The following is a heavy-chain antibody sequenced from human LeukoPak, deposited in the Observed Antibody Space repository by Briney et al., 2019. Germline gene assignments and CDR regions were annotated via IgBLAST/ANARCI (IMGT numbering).Heavy chain of an antibody. CDR1: GFTLSSFW. CDR3: AKHLTPRLYSSSWYRWFDP. CDR2: IKQDGRER. V-gene: IGHV3-7*03. D-gene: IGHD6-13*01. Sequence: GGSLRLSCATSGFTLSSFWMSWVRQTPGKGLEWVANIKQDGRERYYVDSVKGRFTISRDNSKNTLYLQMNSLRAEDTAVYYCAKHLTPRLYSSSWYRWFDPWGQGTLVTVSS. J-gene: IGHJ5*02.